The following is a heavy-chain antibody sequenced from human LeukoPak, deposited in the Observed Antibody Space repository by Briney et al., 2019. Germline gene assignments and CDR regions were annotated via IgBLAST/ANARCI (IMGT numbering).Heavy chain of an antibody. J-gene: IGHJ4*02. V-gene: IGHV4-59*01. D-gene: IGHD6-6*01. CDR3: ARARSSSHYFDY. CDR1: GGSISSYY. CDR2: IYYSGST. Sequence: SETLSLTCTVSGGSISSYYWSWLRQPPGKGLEWLGYIYYSGSTNYNPTLKSRVTISVDTSKNQFSLKLSSVTAADTAVYYCARARSSSHYFDYWGQGTLVTVSS.